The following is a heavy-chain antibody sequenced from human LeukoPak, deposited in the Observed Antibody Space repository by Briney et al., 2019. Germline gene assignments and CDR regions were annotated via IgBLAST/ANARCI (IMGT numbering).Heavy chain of an antibody. CDR1: GFTFSSYG. CDR2: ISGSGGST. D-gene: IGHD3-22*01. Sequence: GGSLRLSCAASGFTFSSYGMSWVRQAPGRGLEWVSAISGSGGSTYYADSVKGRFTISRDNSKNTLYLQMNSLRAEDTAVYYCAETRASYYYDSSGYYCDYWGQGTLVTVSS. J-gene: IGHJ4*02. CDR3: AETRASYYYDSSGYYCDY. V-gene: IGHV3-23*01.